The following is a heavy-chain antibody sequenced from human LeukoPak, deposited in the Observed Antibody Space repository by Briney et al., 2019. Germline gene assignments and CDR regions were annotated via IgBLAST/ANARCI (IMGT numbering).Heavy chain of an antibody. Sequence: PGGSLRLSCAASGFIFSDHYMDWVRQAPGKGLEWVGRTRNKAESHTTEYAASVKGRFTISRDDSKNSLYLQMNSLKTEDTAVYYCARVGVPSGRAPYYFDYWGQGTLVTVSS. J-gene: IGHJ4*02. CDR2: TRNKAESHTT. D-gene: IGHD1-26*01. CDR1: GFIFSDHY. CDR3: ARVGVPSGRAPYYFDY. V-gene: IGHV3-72*01.